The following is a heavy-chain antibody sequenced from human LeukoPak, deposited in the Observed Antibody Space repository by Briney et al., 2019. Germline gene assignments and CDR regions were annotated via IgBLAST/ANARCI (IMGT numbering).Heavy chain of an antibody. CDR2: INPSGGST. CDR3: ARDQEGFDY. CDR1: GYTFTSYY. J-gene: IGHJ4*02. V-gene: IGHV1-46*01. Sequence: ASVKVSFKVPGYTFTSYYMHWVRQAPGQGLEWMGIINPSGGSTSYAQKFQGRVTMTRDTSTSTVYMELSSLRSEDTAVYYCARDQEGFDYWGQGTLVTVSS.